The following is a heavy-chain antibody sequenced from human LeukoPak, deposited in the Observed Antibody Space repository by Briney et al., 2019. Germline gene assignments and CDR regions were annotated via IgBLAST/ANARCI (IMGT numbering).Heavy chain of an antibody. Sequence: GGSLRLSCAASGFTFSSYWVHWVRQAPGKGLVWVSRINSDGSSTSYADSVKGRFTISRDNAKNTLYLQMNSLRAEDTAVYYCARVEKRGFWSGAFDYWGQGTLVTVSS. CDR3: ARVEKRGFWSGAFDY. D-gene: IGHD3-3*01. CDR2: INSDGSST. V-gene: IGHV3-74*01. CDR1: GFTFSSYW. J-gene: IGHJ4*02.